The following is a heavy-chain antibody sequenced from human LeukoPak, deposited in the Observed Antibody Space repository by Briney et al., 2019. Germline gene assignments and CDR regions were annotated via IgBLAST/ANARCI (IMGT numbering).Heavy chain of an antibody. CDR1: GYTLTELS. CDR2: FDPEDGET. CDR3: ARGWDCDTTNCYLLQD. Sequence: ASVKVSCKVSGYTLTELSMHWVRQAPGKGLEWMGGFDPEDGETIYAQKFQGRVTMTEDTSTDTAYMELSSLRSEDTAVYYCARGWDCDTTNCYLLQDWGQGTLVIVSS. V-gene: IGHV1-24*01. D-gene: IGHD2-2*01. J-gene: IGHJ1*01.